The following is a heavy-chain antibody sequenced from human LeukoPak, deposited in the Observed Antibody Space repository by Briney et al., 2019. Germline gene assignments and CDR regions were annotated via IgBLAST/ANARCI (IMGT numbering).Heavy chain of an antibody. D-gene: IGHD2-21*01. CDR2: IIPILGRA. J-gene: IGHJ5*02. CDR3: ARQTHCGGDCYSHWFDP. Sequence: SVKLSCTASVATLSSYAINWGRQPPRPGLERMGGIIPILGRAKHAQKCQGRVTITAEESTSTAYMELSSLGPEDTHVYYCARQTHCGGDCYSHWFDPWGEGTRVTVSS. CDR1: VATLSSYA. V-gene: IGHV1-69*13.